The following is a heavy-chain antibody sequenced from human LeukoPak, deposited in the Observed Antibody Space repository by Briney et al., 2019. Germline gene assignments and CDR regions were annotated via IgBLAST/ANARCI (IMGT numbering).Heavy chain of an antibody. CDR2: ISGSGGAT. CDR3: AQHVSGLYYFDF. CDR1: GFNFSSYA. V-gene: IGHV3-23*01. Sequence: PGGSLRLSCSASGFNFSSYAMSWVRQAPGKGLEWVSAISGSGGATYSTNSVRGRFTISRDNSKNTLYLQMNSLKAEDTAVYYCAQHVSGLYYFDFWGQGTLVAVSS. J-gene: IGHJ4*02. D-gene: IGHD3-22*01.